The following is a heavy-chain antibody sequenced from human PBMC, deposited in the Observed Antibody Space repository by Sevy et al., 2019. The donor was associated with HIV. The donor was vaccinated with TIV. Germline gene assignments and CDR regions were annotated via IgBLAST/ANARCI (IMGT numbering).Heavy chain of an antibody. V-gene: IGHV3-11*01. CDR2: ISGSGIT. D-gene: IGHD2-2*03. CDR1: GFIFSDYY. CDR3: ARDPLLGIAREVGRGGY. J-gene: IGHJ4*02. Sequence: GSLRLSCSGSGFIFSDYYMSWIRQAPGWGLEWVSYISGSGITYYADSVEGRSTISRDNARNSLYLQMNSLRADDTAVYYCARDPLLGIAREVGRGGYWGQGTLVTVSS.